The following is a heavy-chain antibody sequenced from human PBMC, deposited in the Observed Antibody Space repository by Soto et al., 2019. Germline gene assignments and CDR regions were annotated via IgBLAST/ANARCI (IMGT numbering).Heavy chain of an antibody. CDR1: GFTFSSYA. J-gene: IGHJ4*02. V-gene: IGHV3-30-3*01. CDR2: ISYDGSNK. CDR3: ARDRPQAFDY. Sequence: QVQLVESGGGGVQPGRSLRLSCAASGFTFSSYAMHWVRQAPGKGLEWVAVISYDGSNKYYADSVKGRFTISRDNSKNTLYLQMNSLRAEDTAVYYCARDRPQAFDYWGQGTLVTVSS.